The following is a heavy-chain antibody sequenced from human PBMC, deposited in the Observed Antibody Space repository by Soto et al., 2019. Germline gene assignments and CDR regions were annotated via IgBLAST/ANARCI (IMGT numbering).Heavy chain of an antibody. J-gene: IGHJ6*02. CDR3: AGDLVGATFGRYGLDV. D-gene: IGHD1-26*01. CDR1: GYTFSNYG. V-gene: IGHV1-18*04. CDR2: IIPHNGDT. Sequence: GASVKVSCKASGYTFSNYGITWVRQAPGQGLEWMGWIIPHNGDTNYAQRLQGRVTMTADTSTSTAYMELRSLSSDDTAVFYCAGDLVGATFGRYGLDVWGQGTTVTVSS.